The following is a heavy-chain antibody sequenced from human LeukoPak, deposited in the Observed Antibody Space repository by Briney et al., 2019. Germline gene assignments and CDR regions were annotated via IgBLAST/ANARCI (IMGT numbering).Heavy chain of an antibody. Sequence: SETLSLTCAVYGGSFSGYYWSWIRQPPGKGLEWIGEINHSGSTNYNPSLKSRVTISVDTSKNQFSLKLSSVTAADTAFYHCASGLRYFDWVPRVWGQGTLVTVSS. CDR1: GGSFSGYY. CDR3: ASGLRYFDWVPRV. J-gene: IGHJ4*02. V-gene: IGHV4-34*01. CDR2: INHSGST. D-gene: IGHD3-9*01.